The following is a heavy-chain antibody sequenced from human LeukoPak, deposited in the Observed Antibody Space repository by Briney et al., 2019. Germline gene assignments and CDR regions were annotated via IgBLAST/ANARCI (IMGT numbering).Heavy chain of an antibody. CDR2: ISAYNGNT. CDR1: GHTFTGYY. D-gene: IGHD6-13*01. CDR3: ARSWIWDSSSWPFDY. V-gene: IGHV1-18*04. J-gene: IGHJ4*02. Sequence: ASVKVSCKASGHTFTGYYMHWVRQAPGQGLEWMGWISAYNGNTNYAQKLQGRVTMTTDTSTSTAYMELRSLRSDDTAVYYCARSWIWDSSSWPFDYWGQGTLVTVSS.